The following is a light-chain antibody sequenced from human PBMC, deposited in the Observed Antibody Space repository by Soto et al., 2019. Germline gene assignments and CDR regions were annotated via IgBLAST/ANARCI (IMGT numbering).Light chain of an antibody. CDR2: LGS. J-gene: IGKJ1*01. V-gene: IGKV2-28*01. CDR3: MQALQTPWT. Sequence: DIVMTQSPLSLPVTPGEPASISCRSSQSLLHSNGYNYLDWYLQRPGQSPQLLIYLGSNRASGVPDRFSGSASGTDFTLKISRVEAEDVGVYYCMQALQTPWTFGPGTKVEIK. CDR1: QSLLHSNGYNY.